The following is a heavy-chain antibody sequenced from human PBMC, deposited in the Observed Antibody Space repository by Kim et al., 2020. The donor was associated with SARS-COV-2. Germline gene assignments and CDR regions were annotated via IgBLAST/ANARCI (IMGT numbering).Heavy chain of an antibody. J-gene: IGHJ5*02. CDR3: ARGNVGNWFDP. V-gene: IGHV5-51*01. D-gene: IGHD1-1*01. CDR1: GYNFAGYW. CDR2: IYPHDSST. Sequence: GESLKISCKGSGYNFAGYWIVWVRQMPGKGLEWMGIIYPHDSSTKYSPSFQGQVTFSADNSITTAYLQWSSLKTSDTAMYFCARGNVGNWFDPWGQGTLVTVSS.